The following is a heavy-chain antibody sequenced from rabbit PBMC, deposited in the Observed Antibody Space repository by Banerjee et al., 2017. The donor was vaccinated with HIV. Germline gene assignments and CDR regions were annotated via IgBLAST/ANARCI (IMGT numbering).Heavy chain of an antibody. D-gene: IGHD6-1*01. CDR1: GFSFSSSYW. CDR2: IYAGSSGST. V-gene: IGHV1S45*01. CDR3: ARKNYVTYGNAGMDL. J-gene: IGHJ6*01. Sequence: EESGGDLVKPEGSLTLTCTASGFSFSSSYWIWWVRQAPGKGLEWIACIYAGSSGSTYYASWVNGRFTISKTSSTTVTLQMTSLTAADTATYFCARKNYVTYGNAGMDLWGPGTLVTVS.